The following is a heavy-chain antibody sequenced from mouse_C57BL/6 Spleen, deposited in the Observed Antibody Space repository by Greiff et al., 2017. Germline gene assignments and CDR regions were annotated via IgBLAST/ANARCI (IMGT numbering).Heavy chain of an antibody. D-gene: IGHD1-1*01. Sequence: EVMLVESGGGLVKPGGSLKLSCAASGFTFSSYAMSWVRQTPEKRLEWVATISDGGSYTYYPDNVKGRFTISRDNAKNNLYLQMSHLKSEDTAMYYCARQDYYGSSYAMDYWGQGTSVTVSS. CDR1: GFTFSSYA. CDR3: ARQDYYGSSYAMDY. CDR2: ISDGGSYT. V-gene: IGHV5-4*03. J-gene: IGHJ4*01.